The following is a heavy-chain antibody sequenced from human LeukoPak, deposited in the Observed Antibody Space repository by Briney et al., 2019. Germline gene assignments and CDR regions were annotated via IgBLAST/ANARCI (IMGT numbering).Heavy chain of an antibody. V-gene: IGHV3-74*01. J-gene: IGHJ4*02. CDR2: INTDGSTT. Sequence: GGSLRLSCAASGFTFSSYWMHWVRQAPGKGLVWVSRINTDGSTTSYADSVKGRFTISRDNVKNTLYLEMNSLRDEDTAVYYCATPGIRDQYDFDLWGQGTLVTVSS. D-gene: IGHD6-13*01. CDR1: GFTFSSYW. CDR3: ATPGIRDQYDFDL.